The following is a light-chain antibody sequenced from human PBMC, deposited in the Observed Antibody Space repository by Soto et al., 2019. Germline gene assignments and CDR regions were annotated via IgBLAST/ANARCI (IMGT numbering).Light chain of an antibody. J-gene: IGKJ3*01. CDR1: QSVSSXX. CDR2: GAS. CDR3: QQYGSSLFT. Sequence: EIVLTQSPGTLSLSPGERATLSCRASQSVSSXXLAGYQQTPGQAPRLLIYGASSRATGIPDRFSGSGSGXXXXXXXXXLXPEDFAVXYXQQYGSSLFTFGPGTKVDIK. V-gene: IGKV3-20*01.